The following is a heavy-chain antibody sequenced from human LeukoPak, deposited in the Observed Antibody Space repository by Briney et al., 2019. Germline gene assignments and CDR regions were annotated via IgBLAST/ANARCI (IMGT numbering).Heavy chain of an antibody. CDR3: ARGVVSGSRDAFDI. V-gene: IGHV1-2*02. Sequence: VPSEKVSCNASGYTFTGYYMHWVRQAPGQGLEWMGCINPNSGGTNYAQKFQGRVTMTRDTSISTAYMELSRLRSDDTAVYYCARGVVSGSRDAFDIWGQGTMVTVSS. D-gene: IGHD1-26*01. J-gene: IGHJ3*02. CDR1: GYTFTGYY. CDR2: INPNSGGT.